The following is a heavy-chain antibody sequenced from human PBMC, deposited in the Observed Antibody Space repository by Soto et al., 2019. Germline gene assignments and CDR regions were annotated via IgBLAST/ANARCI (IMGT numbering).Heavy chain of an antibody. CDR1: GGTFSSYT. CDR3: AREEYYYGSGACFDY. V-gene: IGHV1-69*08. Sequence: QVQLVQSGAEVKKPGSSVKVSCKASGGTFSSYTISWVRQAPGQGLEWMGRIIPILGIANYAQKFQGRVTITADKATSTDYMELSSLRSEGMAVYYCAREEYYYGSGACFDYWGQGTLVTVSS. J-gene: IGHJ4*02. D-gene: IGHD3-10*01. CDR2: IIPILGIA.